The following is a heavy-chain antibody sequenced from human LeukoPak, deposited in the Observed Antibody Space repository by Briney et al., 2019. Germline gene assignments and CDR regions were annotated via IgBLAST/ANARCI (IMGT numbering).Heavy chain of an antibody. D-gene: IGHD2-2*02. CDR1: GGTFSSYA. V-gene: IGHV1-69*13. CDR2: IIPIFGTA. J-gene: IGHJ3*02. CDR3: ARDGGYCSSTSCYTLRAEAFDI. Sequence: SVTVSCKSSGGTFSSYAISWVRQAPGQGLEWMGGIIPIFGTANYAQKFQGRVTITADESTSTAYMELSSLRSEDTAVYYCARDGGYCSSTSCYTLRAEAFDIWGQGTMVTVSS.